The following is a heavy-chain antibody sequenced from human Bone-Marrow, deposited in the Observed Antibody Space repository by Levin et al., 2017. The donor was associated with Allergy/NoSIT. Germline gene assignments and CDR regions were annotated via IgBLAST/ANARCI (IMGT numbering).Heavy chain of an antibody. V-gene: IGHV3-30-3*01. CDR1: GFTFSSYA. CDR3: ARGPNCSSTSCYTWAY. Sequence: GESLKISCAASGFTFSSYAMHWVRQAPGKGLEWVAVISYDGSNKYYADSVKGRFTISRDNSKNTLYLQMNSLRAEDTAVYYCARGPNCSSTSCYTWAYWGQGTLVTVSS. J-gene: IGHJ4*02. D-gene: IGHD2-2*02. CDR2: ISYDGSNK.